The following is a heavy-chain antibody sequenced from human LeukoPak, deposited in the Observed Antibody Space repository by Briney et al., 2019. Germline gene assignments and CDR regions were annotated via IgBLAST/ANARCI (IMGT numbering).Heavy chain of an antibody. D-gene: IGHD3-3*01. J-gene: IGHJ3*02. V-gene: IGHV3-23*01. CDR1: GFTFSSYA. Sequence: GGSLRLSCAASGFTFSSYAMSWVRQAPGKRLEWVSAISGSGGSTYYADSVKGRFTISRDNSKNTLYLQMNSLRAEDTAVYYCAKGRFLEWLLSLGDAFDIWGQGTMVTVSS. CDR2: ISGSGGST. CDR3: AKGRFLEWLLSLGDAFDI.